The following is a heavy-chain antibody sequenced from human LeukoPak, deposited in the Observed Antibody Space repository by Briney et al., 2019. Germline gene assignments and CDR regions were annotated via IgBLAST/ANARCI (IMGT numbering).Heavy chain of an antibody. V-gene: IGHV1-69*13. J-gene: IGHJ6*02. CDR2: IIPIFGTA. D-gene: IGHD2-15*01. Sequence: GASVKVSCKASGRTVSSYAISWVRQAPGQGLEWMGGIIPIFGTANYAQKFQGRVTITADESTSTAYMELSSLRSEDTAVYYCARGDVVVVAAIRPYYYGMDVWGQGTTVTVSS. CDR3: ARGDVVVVAAIRPYYYGMDV. CDR1: GRTVSSYA.